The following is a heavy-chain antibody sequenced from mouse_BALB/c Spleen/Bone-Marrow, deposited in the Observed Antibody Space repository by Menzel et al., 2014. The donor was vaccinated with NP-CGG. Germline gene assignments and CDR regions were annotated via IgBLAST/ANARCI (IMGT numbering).Heavy chain of an antibody. V-gene: IGHV5-6*01. Sequence: EVHLVESGGDLVKPGGSLKLSCAASGFTFGSYGMSWVRQTPDKRLEWVATINNGSSYTFYPDSVKGRFTISRDNAKNTLYLQMSSLKSEDTAMYYCARRRDGPYAMDYWGQGTSVTVSS. CDR2: INNGSSYT. CDR1: GFTFGSYG. CDR3: ARRRDGPYAMDY. D-gene: IGHD2-3*01. J-gene: IGHJ4*01.